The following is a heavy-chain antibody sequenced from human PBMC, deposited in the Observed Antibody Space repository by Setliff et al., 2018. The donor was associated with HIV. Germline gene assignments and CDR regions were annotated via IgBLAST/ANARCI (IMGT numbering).Heavy chain of an antibody. V-gene: IGHV1-69*05. D-gene: IGHD1-26*01. CDR2: MMTIFSTT. Sequence: SVKVSCKSSAGSFSIFAINWVRQAPGQGLEWMGGMMTIFSTTNYARKFQGRVTITTDESTGTAYMELSNLRSEDTAVYYCASAGDPGSPPLDYWGQGTLVTVSS. J-gene: IGHJ4*02. CDR1: AGSFSIFA. CDR3: ASAGDPGSPPLDY.